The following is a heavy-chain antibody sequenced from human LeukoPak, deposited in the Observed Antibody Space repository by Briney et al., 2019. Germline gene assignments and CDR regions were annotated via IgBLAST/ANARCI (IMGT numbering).Heavy chain of an antibody. CDR3: ARITFVVEGYGMDV. Sequence: SETLSLTCTVSGGSISSYYWSWIRQPPGKGLEWIGYIYYSGTTNYNPSLKSRVTMSVDTSKNQFSLSLSSVTAADTAVYYCARITFVVEGYGMDVWGQGTTVTVSS. J-gene: IGHJ6*02. CDR2: IYYSGTT. V-gene: IGHV4-59*08. CDR1: GGSISSYY. D-gene: IGHD2-21*01.